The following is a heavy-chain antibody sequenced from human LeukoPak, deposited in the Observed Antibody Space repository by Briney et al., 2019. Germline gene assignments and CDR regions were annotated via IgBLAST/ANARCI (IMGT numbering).Heavy chain of an antibody. V-gene: IGHV4-31*03. CDR2: IYYSGST. J-gene: IGHJ3*02. Sequence: SETLSLTCTVSGGSISSGGYYWSWIRQHPGKGLEWIGYIYYSGSTYYNPSLKSRVTISVDTSKNQFSLKLSSVTAADTAVYHCARVGPQWEPKPGAFDIWGQGTMVTVSS. CDR1: GGSISSGGYY. D-gene: IGHD1-26*01. CDR3: ARVGPQWEPKPGAFDI.